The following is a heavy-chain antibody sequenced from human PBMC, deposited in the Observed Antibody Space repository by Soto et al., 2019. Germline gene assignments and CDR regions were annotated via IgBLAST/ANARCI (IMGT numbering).Heavy chain of an antibody. J-gene: IGHJ6*02. CDR3: AREEAVEMATNYYYYGMDV. D-gene: IGHD5-12*01. V-gene: IGHV1-69*13. CDR1: GYTFTSYA. Sequence: SVKVSCKASGYTFTSYAISWVRQAPGQGLDWMGGIIPIFGTANYAQKFQGRVTITADESTSTAYMELSSLRSEDTAVYYCAREEAVEMATNYYYYGMDVWGQGTTVTVSS. CDR2: IIPIFGTA.